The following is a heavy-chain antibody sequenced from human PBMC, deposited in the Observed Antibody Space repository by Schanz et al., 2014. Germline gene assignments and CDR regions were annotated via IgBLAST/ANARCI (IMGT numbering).Heavy chain of an antibody. CDR1: GFTLTSYA. V-gene: IGHV3-23*04. Sequence: EVQVVESGGGLVQPGGSLRLSCEASGFTLTSYALTWVRQAPGKGLEWVAGSSGSGGSTDYADSVKGRFIIPRDNSKNTLYLQMNSLRAEDTAVYYCAKIRYDSSGYYLPYYGMDVGGQGTTVIVS. CDR3: AKIRYDSSGYYLPYYGMDV. CDR2: SSGSGGST. J-gene: IGHJ6*02. D-gene: IGHD3-22*01.